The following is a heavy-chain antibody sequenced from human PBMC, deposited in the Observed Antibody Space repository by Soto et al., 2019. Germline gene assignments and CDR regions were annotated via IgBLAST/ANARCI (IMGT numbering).Heavy chain of an antibody. J-gene: IGHJ6*03. Sequence: GGSLRLSCAASGFTFSSYAMSWVRQAPGKGLEWVSAISGSGGSTYYADSVKGRFTISRDNSKNTLYLQMNSLRAEDTAVYYCAKEGRFGDHPSYYYYMDVWGKGTTVTVSS. CDR3: AKEGRFGDHPSYYYYMDV. CDR2: ISGSGGST. V-gene: IGHV3-23*01. CDR1: GFTFSSYA. D-gene: IGHD3-10*01.